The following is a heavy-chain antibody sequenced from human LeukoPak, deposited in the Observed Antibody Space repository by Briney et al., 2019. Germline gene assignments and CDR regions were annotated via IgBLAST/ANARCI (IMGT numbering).Heavy chain of an antibody. CDR3: TRERIVVVTSDAFDI. Sequence: PGGSLRLSCAASGFTVSSNYMSWFRQAPGKGLEWVGFIRSKAYGGTTEYAASVKGRFTISRDDSKSIAYLQMNSLKTEDTAVYYCTRERIVVVTSDAFDIWGQGTMVTVSS. CDR1: GFTVSSNY. V-gene: IGHV3-49*03. D-gene: IGHD2-21*02. CDR2: IRSKAYGGTT. J-gene: IGHJ3*02.